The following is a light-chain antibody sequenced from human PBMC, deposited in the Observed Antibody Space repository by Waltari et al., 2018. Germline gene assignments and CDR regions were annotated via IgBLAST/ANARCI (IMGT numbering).Light chain of an antibody. Sequence: DFVMTQSPDSLAVSLGERATINCRSSQTILDNADKNNYLAWYQHKPGQPPKLLISWASARESGFPDRFTGSGSGTDFTLTISSLQAEDVAIYYCQQYYTTPRTFGQGTKVEVK. V-gene: IGKV4-1*01. J-gene: IGKJ1*01. CDR2: WAS. CDR3: QQYYTTPRT. CDR1: QTILDNADKNNY.